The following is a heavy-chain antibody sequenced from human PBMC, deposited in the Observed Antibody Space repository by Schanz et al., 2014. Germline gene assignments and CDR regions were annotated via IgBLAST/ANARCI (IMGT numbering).Heavy chain of an antibody. Sequence: EVQLVESGGGLVQPGGSLRLSCAASGFTFSSCGMSWVRQAPGKGLEWVSAISGSGGSTYYADSVKGRFTISRDNSKNTLYLQMNSLRAEDTAVYYCAKSPVIRSYYYYGMDVWGQGTTVTVSS. J-gene: IGHJ6*02. CDR1: GFTFSSCG. D-gene: IGHD4-4*01. V-gene: IGHV3-23*04. CDR2: ISGSGGST. CDR3: AKSPVIRSYYYYGMDV.